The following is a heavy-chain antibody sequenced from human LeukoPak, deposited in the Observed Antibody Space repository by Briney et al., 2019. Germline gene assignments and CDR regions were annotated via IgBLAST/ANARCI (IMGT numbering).Heavy chain of an antibody. CDR1: GDSVSRSDSY. V-gene: IGHV4-39*01. CDR3: ARRRYYDGSGYLE. Sequence: PSETLSLTCSVSGDSVSRSDSYWDWIRQPPGKGLEWVGTIYYSGRTYYSPSLKSRVTMSVDPSNNQFSLNLRSVTAADTAVYYCARRRYYDGSGYLEWGQGTLLSVSS. CDR2: IYYSGRT. D-gene: IGHD3-22*01. J-gene: IGHJ1*01.